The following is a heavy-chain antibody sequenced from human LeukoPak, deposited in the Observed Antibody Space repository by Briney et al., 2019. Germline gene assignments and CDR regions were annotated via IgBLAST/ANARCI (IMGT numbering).Heavy chain of an antibody. D-gene: IGHD3-16*01. CDR3: ARGVGLHVYYFDY. V-gene: IGHV4-59*01. CDR2: IYYSGTT. Sequence: SETLSLTCAVSGDSISSWYWSWIRQPPEKGLEWIGYIYYSGTTYYNPSLKSRVSISFDTSKNQFSLKLSSVTAADTAVYYCARGVGLHVYYFDYWGQGSLVTVSS. CDR1: GDSISSWY. J-gene: IGHJ4*02.